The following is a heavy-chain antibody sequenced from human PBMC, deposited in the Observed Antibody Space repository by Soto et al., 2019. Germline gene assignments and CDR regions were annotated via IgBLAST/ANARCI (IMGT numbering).Heavy chain of an antibody. CDR1: GESISGSSYY. CDR2: IYYSGRT. CDR3: ARQRTTVVTQAYFDH. J-gene: IGHJ4*02. D-gene: IGHD2-21*02. V-gene: IGHV4-39*01. Sequence: SETLSLTCIVSGESISGSSYYWGWIRQPPGKGLEWIGSIYYSGRTYYNPSFKSRVTISIDTSKNQFSLKLSSVTATDTAVYYCARQRTTVVTQAYFDHWGQGALVTVSS.